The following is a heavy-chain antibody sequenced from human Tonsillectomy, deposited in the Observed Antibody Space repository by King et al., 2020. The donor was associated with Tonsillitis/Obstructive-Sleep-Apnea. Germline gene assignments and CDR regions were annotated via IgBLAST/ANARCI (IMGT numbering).Heavy chain of an antibody. CDR2: ISSSSSYI. CDR1: GFTFSSYS. J-gene: IGHJ4*02. V-gene: IGHV3-21*01. Sequence: VQLVESGGGLVKPGGSLRLSCAASGFTFSSYSMNWVRQAPGKGLEWVSSISSSSSYIYYADSVKGRFTISRDNAKNSLYLQMNSLRAEDTAVYYCARDLTTVVTLGGVDYWGQGTLVTVSS. CDR3: ARDLTTVVTLGGVDY. D-gene: IGHD4-23*01.